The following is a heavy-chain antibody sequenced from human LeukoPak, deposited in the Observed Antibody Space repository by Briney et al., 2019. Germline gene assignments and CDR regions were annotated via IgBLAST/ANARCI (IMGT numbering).Heavy chain of an antibody. D-gene: IGHD2-2*01. V-gene: IGHV1-2*02. J-gene: IGHJ5*02. CDR2: INPNSGGT. CDR3: ARVVVVPAAPNWFDP. Sequence: ASVTVSCKASGYTFTGYYMHWVRQAPGQGLEWMGWINPNSGGTNYAQKFQGRATMTRDTSISTAYMELSRLRSDDTAVYYCARVVVVPAAPNWFDPWGQGTLVTVSS. CDR1: GYTFTGYY.